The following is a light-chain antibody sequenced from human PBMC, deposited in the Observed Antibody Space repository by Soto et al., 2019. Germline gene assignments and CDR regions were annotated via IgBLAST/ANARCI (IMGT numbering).Light chain of an antibody. CDR2: ERN. V-gene: IGLV6-57*04. Sequence: NFMLTQPHSVSESPGKTVTISCTRSSGSIASNYVQWYQQRPGSVPTTVIYERNQRPSGVPDRFSGSTDGSSNSASLTISGLQTEDEADYYCQSYDSSTVVFGGGTQLTVL. CDR3: QSYDSSTVV. CDR1: SGSIASNY. J-gene: IGLJ2*01.